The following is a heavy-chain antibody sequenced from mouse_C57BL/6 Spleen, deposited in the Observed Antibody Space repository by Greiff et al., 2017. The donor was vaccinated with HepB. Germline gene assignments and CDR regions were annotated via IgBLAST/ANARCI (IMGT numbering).Heavy chain of an antibody. V-gene: IGHV1-18*01. Sequence: EVQLQQSGPELVKPGASVKIPCKASGYTFTDYNMDWVKQSHGKSLEWIGDINPNNGGTIYNQKFKGKATLTVDKSSSTAYMELRSLTSEDTAVYYCAREGENNSSGYVPFAYWGQGTLVTVSA. D-gene: IGHD3-2*02. CDR2: INPNNGGT. J-gene: IGHJ3*01. CDR1: GYTFTDYN. CDR3: AREGENNSSGYVPFAY.